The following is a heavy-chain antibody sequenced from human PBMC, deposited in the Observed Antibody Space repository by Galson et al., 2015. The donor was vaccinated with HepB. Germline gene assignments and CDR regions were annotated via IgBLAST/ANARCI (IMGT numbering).Heavy chain of an antibody. V-gene: IGHV3-30*18. D-gene: IGHD2-8*02. CDR2: ISYDGSNK. J-gene: IGHJ3*02. CDR3: ANTGGSDAFDI. Sequence: SLRLSCAASGFTFSSYGMHWVRQAPGKGLEWVAVISYDGSNKYYADSVKGRFTISRDNSKNTLYLQMNSLRAEDTAVYYCANTGGSDAFDIWGQGTMVTVSS. CDR1: GFTFSSYG.